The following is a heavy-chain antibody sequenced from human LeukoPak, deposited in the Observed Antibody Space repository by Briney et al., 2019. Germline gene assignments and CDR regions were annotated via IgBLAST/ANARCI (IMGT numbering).Heavy chain of an antibody. V-gene: IGHV3-23*01. CDR2: ISGSGGST. J-gene: IGHJ4*02. D-gene: IGHD6-6*01. CDR3: ASRGSSRAKWDY. Sequence: GGSLRLSCAASGFTFSSYAMTWVRQAPGKGLGWVSAISGSGGSTNYADSVMGRFTISRDNSKNTLYLQMNSLRAEDTALYYCASRGSSRAKWDYWGQGTLVTVSS. CDR1: GFTFSSYA.